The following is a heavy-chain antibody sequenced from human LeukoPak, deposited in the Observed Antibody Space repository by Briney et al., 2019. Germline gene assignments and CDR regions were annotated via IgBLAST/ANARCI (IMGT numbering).Heavy chain of an antibody. V-gene: IGHV5-51*01. CDR3: ARHVSSGWYVDY. CDR2: IYPGDSDT. CDR1: GSRFTSYW. Sequence: GESRKISCKGSGSRFTSYWIGWVRQMPGKGLEWMGIIYPGDSDTRYSPCFQGQVTISADKSICPAYLQWSSLKASDTAMYYCARHVSSGWYVDYWGQGTLVTVSS. D-gene: IGHD6-19*01. J-gene: IGHJ4*02.